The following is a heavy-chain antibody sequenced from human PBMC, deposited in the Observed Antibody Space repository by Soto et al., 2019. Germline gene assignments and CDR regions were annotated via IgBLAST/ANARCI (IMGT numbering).Heavy chain of an antibody. D-gene: IGHD7-27*01. CDR3: ARVWGWHFDL. CDR2: IYGGCNG. Sequence: EEQLVESGGGLLQPGGSLSLSCAASGFTVSSYYMTWVRQAPGKGLQWISVIYGGCNGNFGDFMRGRISVSRDNSKNTVYLQVNSLRAEDTGVYFCARVWGWHFDLWGRGTLVTVSS. J-gene: IGHJ2*01. CDR1: GFTVSSYY. V-gene: IGHV3-53*02.